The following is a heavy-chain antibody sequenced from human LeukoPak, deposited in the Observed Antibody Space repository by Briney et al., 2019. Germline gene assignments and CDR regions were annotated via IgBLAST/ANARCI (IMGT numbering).Heavy chain of an antibody. D-gene: IGHD6-13*01. V-gene: IGHV4-59*01. Sequence: SETLSLTCTVSGGSISSYYWSWIRQPPGKGLEWIGYIYYSGSTNYNPSLKSRVTISVDTSKNQFSLKLGSVTAADTAVYYCARDGMYSSSWYYGMDVWGQGTTVTVSS. J-gene: IGHJ6*02. CDR2: IYYSGST. CDR3: ARDGMYSSSWYYGMDV. CDR1: GGSISSYY.